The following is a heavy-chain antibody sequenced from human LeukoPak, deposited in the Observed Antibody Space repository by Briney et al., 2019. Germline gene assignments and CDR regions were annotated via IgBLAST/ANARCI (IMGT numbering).Heavy chain of an antibody. V-gene: IGHV4-59*01. CDR3: ARDQHSSGWYN. CDR2: IYYSGSP. D-gene: IGHD6-19*01. Sequence: SETLSLTCTVSGGSISSYYWSWIRQPPGKGLEWIGYIYYSGSPNYNPSLKSRVTISVDTSKNQFSLKLNSVTAANTAVYYCARDQHSSGWYNWGQGTLVTVSS. J-gene: IGHJ4*02. CDR1: GGSISSYY.